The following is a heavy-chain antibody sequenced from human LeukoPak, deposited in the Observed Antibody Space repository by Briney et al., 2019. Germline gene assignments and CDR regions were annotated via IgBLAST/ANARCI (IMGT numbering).Heavy chain of an antibody. J-gene: IGHJ5*02. V-gene: IGHV6-1*01. CDR2: TYYRSKWYN. CDR3: ARAAAAKRIVGGGGFDP. D-gene: IGHD6-13*01. Sequence: SQALSLTCAISGDSVSSNSAALNWIRQSPSRGLEWLGRTYYRSKWYNDYAVSVKSRITINPDTSKNQFSLQLNSVTPEDTAVYYCARAAAAKRIVGGGGFDPWGQGTLVTVSS. CDR1: GDSVSSNSAA.